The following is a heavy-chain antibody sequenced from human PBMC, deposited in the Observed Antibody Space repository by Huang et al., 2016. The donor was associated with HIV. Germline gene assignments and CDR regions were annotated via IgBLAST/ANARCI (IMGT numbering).Heavy chain of an antibody. CDR2: IIPIFGTA. D-gene: IGHD5-18*01. Sequence: QVLLVQSGAEVRKPGSSVKVSCTAFGGTFSSYAISGVRQAPGKGREGMGGIIPIFGTANYTQKFQGRVTITGDESTNTGYMELTRLTSEDTAVYYCARTAYSYGFRQGYNWFDPWGQGTPVTVSS. CDR1: GGTFSSYA. J-gene: IGHJ5*02. CDR3: ARTAYSYGFRQGYNWFDP. V-gene: IGHV1-69*13.